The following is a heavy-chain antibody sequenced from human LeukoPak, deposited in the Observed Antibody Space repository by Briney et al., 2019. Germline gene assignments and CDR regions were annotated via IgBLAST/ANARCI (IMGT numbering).Heavy chain of an antibody. CDR3: ARSRLGYCSSTSCSQQRNYFDY. J-gene: IGHJ4*02. Sequence: SEKVSCKASGGTFSSYAISWVRQAPGQGLEWMGRIIPILGIANYAQKFQGRVTITADKSTSTAYMELSSLRSEDTAVYYCARSRLGYCSSTSCSQQRNYFDYWGQGTLVTVSS. CDR2: IIPILGIA. D-gene: IGHD2-2*01. CDR1: GGTFSSYA. V-gene: IGHV1-69*04.